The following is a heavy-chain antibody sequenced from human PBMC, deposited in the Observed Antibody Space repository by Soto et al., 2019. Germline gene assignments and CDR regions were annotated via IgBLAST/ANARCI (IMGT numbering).Heavy chain of an antibody. CDR3: AADRDDPYYYYYYGMDV. CDR2: IVVGSGNT. Sequence: SVKVSCKASGFTFTSSAVQWVRQARGQRLEWIGWIVVGSGNTNYAQKFQERVTITRDMSTSTAYMELSSLRSEDTAVYYCAADRDDPYYYYYYGMDVWGQGTTVTVSS. J-gene: IGHJ6*02. V-gene: IGHV1-58*01. CDR1: GFTFTSSA.